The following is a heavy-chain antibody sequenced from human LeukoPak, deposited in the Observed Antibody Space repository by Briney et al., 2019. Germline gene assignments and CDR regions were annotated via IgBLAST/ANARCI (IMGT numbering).Heavy chain of an antibody. Sequence: PSETLTLTCAVYGGCLSGYYWSWIRQPPGKGLEWIGEINHSGSTNYNPSLKSRVTISVDTSKNQFSLKLSSVTAADTAVYYCARARRGDFDYWGQGTLVTVSS. V-gene: IGHV4-34*01. J-gene: IGHJ4*02. CDR1: GGCLSGYY. D-gene: IGHD3-16*01. CDR3: ARARRGDFDY. CDR2: INHSGST.